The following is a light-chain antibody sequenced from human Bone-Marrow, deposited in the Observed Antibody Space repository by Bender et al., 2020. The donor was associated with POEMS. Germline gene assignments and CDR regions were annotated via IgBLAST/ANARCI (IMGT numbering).Light chain of an antibody. J-gene: IGLJ2*01. CDR3: CSYTNRRPSVV. CDR1: SSDVGGYKY. Sequence: QSALTQPRSVSGSPGQSVTISCTGTSSDVGGYKYVSWYQHHPGKAPKLLIHEVNQRPSGVSHRFSGSKSGNTASLTISWLQAEDEAHYYCCSYTNRRPSVVFGGGTKLTVL. CDR2: EVN. V-gene: IGLV2-11*01.